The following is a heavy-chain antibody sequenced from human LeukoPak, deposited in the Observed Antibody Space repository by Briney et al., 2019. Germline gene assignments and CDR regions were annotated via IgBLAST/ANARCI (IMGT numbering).Heavy chain of an antibody. V-gene: IGHV3-30-3*01. CDR3: ATESSISGYYAFDI. Sequence: GGSLRLSCAASGFTFSSYAMHWVRQAPGKGLEWVAVISYDGSNKYYADSVKGRFTISRDNSKDTLYLQMNSLRAEDTAVYYCATESSISGYYAFDIWGQGTMVTVSS. CDR1: GFTFSSYA. CDR2: ISYDGSNK. J-gene: IGHJ3*02. D-gene: IGHD3-22*01.